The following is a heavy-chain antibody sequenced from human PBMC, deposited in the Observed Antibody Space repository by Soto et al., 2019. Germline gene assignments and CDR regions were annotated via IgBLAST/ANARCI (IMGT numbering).Heavy chain of an antibody. Sequence: SETLSLTCTVSGGSISSGGYYWSWIRQHPGKGLEWIGYIYYSGSTYYNPSLKSRVTISVDTSKNQFSLKLSSVTAADTAVYYCARDHYSSSGWFDPWGQGTLVTVSS. CDR1: GGSISSGGYY. V-gene: IGHV4-31*03. CDR2: IYYSGST. J-gene: IGHJ5*02. CDR3: ARDHYSSSGWFDP. D-gene: IGHD6-13*01.